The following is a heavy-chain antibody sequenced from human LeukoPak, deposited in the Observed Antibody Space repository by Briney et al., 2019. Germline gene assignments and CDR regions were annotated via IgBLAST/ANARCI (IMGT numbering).Heavy chain of an antibody. CDR3: ARTLNYYGSSYTEALDAFDI. CDR2: IYYSGST. V-gene: IGHV4-39*07. CDR1: GGSISGTSYY. Sequence: NPSETLSLTCTVSGGSISGTSYYWGWIRQPPGKGLEWIGSIYYSGSTYYNPSLKGRVTISVDTSKNQFSLKLSSVTAADTAVYYCARTLNYYGSSYTEALDAFDIWGQGTMVTVSS. D-gene: IGHD3-22*01. J-gene: IGHJ3*02.